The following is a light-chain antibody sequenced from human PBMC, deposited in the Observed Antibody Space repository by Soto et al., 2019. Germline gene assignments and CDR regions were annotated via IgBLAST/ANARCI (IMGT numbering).Light chain of an antibody. Sequence: EIVLTQSPATLSLSPGERATLSCRPSQSVSTYLAWYQQKPGQAPRLLIYDASNRATGIPARFSGSGSGTDFTLTISSLEPEDFAVYYCQQRGSWPWTFGPGTKVDI. CDR3: QQRGSWPWT. CDR2: DAS. J-gene: IGKJ1*01. V-gene: IGKV3-11*01. CDR1: QSVSTY.